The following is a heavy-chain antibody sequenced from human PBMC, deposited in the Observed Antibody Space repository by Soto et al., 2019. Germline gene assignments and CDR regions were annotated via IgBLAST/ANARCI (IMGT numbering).Heavy chain of an antibody. CDR1: GGSFSGYY. J-gene: IGHJ6*02. CDR3: AREACSTTSCYHD. D-gene: IGHD2-2*01. V-gene: IGHV4-34*01. CDR2: INHNGST. Sequence: SETLSLTCAVYGGSFSGYYWSWIRQPPGKGLEWIGEINHNGSTNYNPSLKSRVTISIDTSKNQFSLKLSSVTAADTAVYYCAREACSTTSCYHDWGQGTTVTVSS.